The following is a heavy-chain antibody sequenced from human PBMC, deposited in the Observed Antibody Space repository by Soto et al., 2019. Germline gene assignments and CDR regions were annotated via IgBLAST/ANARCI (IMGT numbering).Heavy chain of an antibody. Sequence: KAGGSLRLSCAASGFTFSSYSMNWVRQAPGKGLEWVSSISSSSSYIYYADSVKGRFTISRDNAKNSLYLQMNSLRAEDTAVYYCARRYYYDSSGYVFDYWGQGTLVTVSS. V-gene: IGHV3-21*01. D-gene: IGHD3-22*01. CDR3: ARRYYYDSSGYVFDY. J-gene: IGHJ4*02. CDR2: ISSSSSYI. CDR1: GFTFSSYS.